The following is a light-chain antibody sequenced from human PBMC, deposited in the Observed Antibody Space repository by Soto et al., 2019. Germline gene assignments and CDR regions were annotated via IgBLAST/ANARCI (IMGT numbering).Light chain of an antibody. J-gene: IGKJ2*01. CDR3: MQALNTPYT. Sequence: DIVMTQSPLSLPVTPGEPASISCRSSQSLLHSNGYNYLDWYLQKPGQSPQLLIYLGSNRASGVTDRLSGSGSGTDFTLKISRVEAEDVGVYYCMQALNTPYTFGKGTKLEIK. V-gene: IGKV2-28*01. CDR2: LGS. CDR1: QSLLHSNGYNY.